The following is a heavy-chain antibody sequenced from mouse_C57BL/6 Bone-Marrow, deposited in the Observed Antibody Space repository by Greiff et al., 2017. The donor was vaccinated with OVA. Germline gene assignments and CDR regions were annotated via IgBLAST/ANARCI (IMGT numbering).Heavy chain of an antibody. CDR3: AREEKLYGNQAWFAY. D-gene: IGHD2-1*01. CDR1: CYTFTSYW. J-gene: IGHJ3*01. V-gene: IGHV1-50*01. CDR2: IDPSDSYT. Sequence: VQLQQSGAELVKPGASVKLSCKASCYTFTSYWMQWVKQRPGQGLEWIGEIDPSDSYTNYNQKFKGKATLTVDTSSSTAYMQLSSLTSEDSAVYYCAREEKLYGNQAWFAYWGQGTLVTVSA.